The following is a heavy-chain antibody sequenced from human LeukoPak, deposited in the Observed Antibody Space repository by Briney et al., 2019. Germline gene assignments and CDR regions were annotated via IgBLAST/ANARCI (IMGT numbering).Heavy chain of an antibody. V-gene: IGHV3-7*03. CDR2: IYEDGNEK. Sequence: GGSLRLSSAGSGFSFRSFWMSWLRQAPGKGLEWVAHIYEDGNEKNYVDFVKGRFTISRDNSKYTLYLQMKSLRAEDTAVYYCAKEGKTRNWNYYQAKPVHWGQGTLVTVSS. CDR3: AKEGKTRNWNYYQAKPVH. J-gene: IGHJ4*02. CDR1: GFSFRSFW. D-gene: IGHD1-7*01.